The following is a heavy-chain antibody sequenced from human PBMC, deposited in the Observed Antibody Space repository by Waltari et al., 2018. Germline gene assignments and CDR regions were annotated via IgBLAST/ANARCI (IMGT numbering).Heavy chain of an antibody. Sequence: QVQLVQSGAEVKKPGASVKVSCKASGYTFTGYYMHWVRHAPGKGLEWMGWISPKSGDTKYAQKFQGRVTMTRDTSINTAYMELTSLRSDDTAVYFCARESSKAARREPGDHWGQGTLVTVSS. V-gene: IGHV1-2*02. CDR2: ISPKSGDT. J-gene: IGHJ4*02. CDR1: GYTFTGYY. CDR3: ARESSKAARREPGDH. D-gene: IGHD6-6*01.